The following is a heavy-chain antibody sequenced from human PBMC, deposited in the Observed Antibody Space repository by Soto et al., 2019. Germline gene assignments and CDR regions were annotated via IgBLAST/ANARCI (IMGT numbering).Heavy chain of an antibody. CDR2: MNPNSGNT. V-gene: IGHV1-8*01. D-gene: IGHD3-3*01. Sequence: ASVKVSCKASGYTFTSYDINWVRQATGQGLEWMGWMNPNSGNTGYAQKFQGRVTMTRNTSISTAYMELSSLRSEDTAVYYCARGGNERFLAWFRETYYGMDVWGQGTTVTVSS. J-gene: IGHJ6*02. CDR3: ARGGNERFLAWFRETYYGMDV. CDR1: GYTFTSYD.